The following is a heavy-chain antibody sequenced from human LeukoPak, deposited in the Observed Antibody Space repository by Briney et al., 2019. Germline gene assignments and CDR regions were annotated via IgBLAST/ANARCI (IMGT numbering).Heavy chain of an antibody. V-gene: IGHV4-61*09. J-gene: IGHJ4*02. Sequence: SQTLSLTCTVSGGSISSGSYYWSWVRQPAGKGLEWIGEINHSGSTNYNPSLKSRVTISVDTSKNQFSLKLSSVTAADTAVYYCARGFSPSYIVATYDYWGQGTLVTVSS. D-gene: IGHD5-12*01. CDR2: INHSGST. CDR3: ARGFSPSYIVATYDY. CDR1: GGSISSGSYY.